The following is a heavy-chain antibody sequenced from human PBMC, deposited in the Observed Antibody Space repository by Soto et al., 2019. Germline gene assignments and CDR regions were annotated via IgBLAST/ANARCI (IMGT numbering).Heavy chain of an antibody. Sequence: SVKVSCKASGGTFSSYAISWVRQAPGQGLEWMGGIIPIFGTANYAQKFQGRVTITADESTSTAYMELSSLRSEDTAVYYCARVNYYDSSGYPGPFDYWGQGTLVPVSS. V-gene: IGHV1-69*13. D-gene: IGHD3-22*01. CDR3: ARVNYYDSSGYPGPFDY. J-gene: IGHJ4*02. CDR2: IIPIFGTA. CDR1: GGTFSSYA.